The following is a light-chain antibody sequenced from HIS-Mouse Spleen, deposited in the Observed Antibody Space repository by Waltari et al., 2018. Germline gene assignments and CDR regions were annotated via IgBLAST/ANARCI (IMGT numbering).Light chain of an antibody. V-gene: IGKV3-20*02. CDR3: PPFPLSLFT. Sequence: PGERATLSCRASQSVSSSYLAWYQQKPGQAPRLLIYGASRRSPGLPSAFSGSGSGPDFPLPISLLSPSSFSFSSSPPFPLSLFTFGQGTKVEI. CDR2: GAS. CDR1: QSVSSSY. J-gene: IGKJ1*01.